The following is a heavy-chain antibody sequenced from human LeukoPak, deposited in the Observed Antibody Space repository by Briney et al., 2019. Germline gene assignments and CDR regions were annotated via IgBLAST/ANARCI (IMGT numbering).Heavy chain of an antibody. CDR1: SGSISTSNYY. CDR3: ARLVGGYCSSTSCSHPDY. Sequence: SETLSLTCTVSSGSISTSNYYWGWVRQPPGKALEWIGNIFYSGSTYYSPSLKSRVTISLDTSRNQFSLKLSSVTAADTAVYYCARLVGGYCSSTSCSHPDYWGQGTLVTVSS. J-gene: IGHJ4*02. D-gene: IGHD2-2*01. V-gene: IGHV4-39*01. CDR2: IFYSGST.